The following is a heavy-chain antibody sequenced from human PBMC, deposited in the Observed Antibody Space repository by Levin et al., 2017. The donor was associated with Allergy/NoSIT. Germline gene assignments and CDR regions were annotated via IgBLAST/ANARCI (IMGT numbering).Heavy chain of an antibody. CDR2: IYYSGST. V-gene: IGHV4-59*01. Sequence: SSETLSLTCTVSGGSISSYYWSWIRQPPGKGLEWIGYIYYSGSTNYNPSLKSRVTISVDTSKNQFSLKLSSVTAADTAVYYCARVRGYCSGGSCYQGHYYYYGMDVWGQGTTVTVSS. CDR1: GGSISSYY. CDR3: ARVRGYCSGGSCYQGHYYYYGMDV. D-gene: IGHD2-15*01. J-gene: IGHJ6*02.